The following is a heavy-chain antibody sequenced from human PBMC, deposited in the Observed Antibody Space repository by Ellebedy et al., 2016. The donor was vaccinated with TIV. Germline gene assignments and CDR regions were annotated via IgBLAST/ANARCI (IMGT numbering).Heavy chain of an antibody. CDR3: VSKFSSPPDY. CDR2: INPDGSYT. CDR1: GFTFSNNW. Sequence: GESLKISCAASGFTFSNNWMHWVRQPPGKGLVWVSRINPDGSYTNYADSVRGRFTISRDNAKNMLYLQMNSLRAEDTAVYYCVSKFSSPPDYWGQGIQVTVSS. V-gene: IGHV3-74*01. J-gene: IGHJ4*02.